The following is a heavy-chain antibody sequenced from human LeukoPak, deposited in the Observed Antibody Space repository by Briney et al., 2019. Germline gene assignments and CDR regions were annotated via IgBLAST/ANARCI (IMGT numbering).Heavy chain of an antibody. Sequence: GGSLRLSCAASGFSLSRYWLHWLRQAPGQGLVWVSRTNGDGSITSYAASVKGRFTIPRDNAKNTLYLQMNSLRAEDMAVYYCACLEAAATGGQGTLVTVSS. V-gene: IGHV3-74*01. D-gene: IGHD6-25*01. J-gene: IGHJ4*02. CDR3: ACLEAAAT. CDR1: GFSLSRYW. CDR2: TNGDGSIT.